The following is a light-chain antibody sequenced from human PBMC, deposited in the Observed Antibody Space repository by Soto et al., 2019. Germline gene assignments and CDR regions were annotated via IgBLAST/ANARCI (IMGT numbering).Light chain of an antibody. J-gene: IGKJ2*01. V-gene: IGKV3-20*01. CDR2: GAS. CDR3: QQYGSSPYT. Sequence: EIVLTQSPGTLSLSPGERATLSCRASQSVSSSYLAWYQQKPGQAPRLLMYGASSRATGIPDRFSGSWSGTDFTLTISRLEPEDFAVYYCQQYGSSPYTFGQGTKLEIK. CDR1: QSVSSSY.